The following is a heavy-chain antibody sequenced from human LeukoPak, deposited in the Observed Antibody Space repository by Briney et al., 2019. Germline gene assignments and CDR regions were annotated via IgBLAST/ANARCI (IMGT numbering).Heavy chain of an antibody. D-gene: IGHD1-14*01. Sequence: GGSLRLSCAASGFTFSDYYMIWIRQAPGKGLEWVSYISSSSSYTNYADSVKGRFTISRDNAKNSLYLQTNSLRAEDTAVYYCARLGCATAPLDYWGQGTLVTVFS. V-gene: IGHV3-11*06. CDR2: ISSSSSYT. J-gene: IGHJ4*02. CDR3: ARLGCATAPLDY. CDR1: GFTFSDYY.